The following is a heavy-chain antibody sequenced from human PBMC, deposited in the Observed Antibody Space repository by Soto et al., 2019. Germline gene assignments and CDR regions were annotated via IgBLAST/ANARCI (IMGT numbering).Heavy chain of an antibody. CDR3: AVLGEFQSSSHGMDV. V-gene: IGHV4-4*07. CDR1: GDFISSYC. Sequence: SETLSLTCSVSGDFISSYCWTWIRQPAGKGLEWIGRIYASGSTNCNPSLKSRVTISVDTSKKQFSLKLTSVTAADTAVCYCAVLGEFQSSSHGMDVWGQGATVTVSS. D-gene: IGHD3-10*01. J-gene: IGHJ6*02. CDR2: IYASGST.